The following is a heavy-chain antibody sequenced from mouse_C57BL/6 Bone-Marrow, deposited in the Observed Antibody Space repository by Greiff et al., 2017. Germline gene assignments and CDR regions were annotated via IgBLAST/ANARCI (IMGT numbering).Heavy chain of an antibody. D-gene: IGHD2-4*01. CDR1: GFTFSSYA. CDR2: ISDGGSYT. V-gene: IGHV5-4*01. CDR3: ARDDYRRGAMDD. Sequence: EVQLVESGGGLVKPGGSLKLSCAASGFTFSSYAMSWVRQTPEKRLEWVATISDGGSYTYYPDNVKGRFTISRDNAKNNLYLQMSHLKSEDTAMYYCARDDYRRGAMDDWGQGTSVTVSS. J-gene: IGHJ4*01.